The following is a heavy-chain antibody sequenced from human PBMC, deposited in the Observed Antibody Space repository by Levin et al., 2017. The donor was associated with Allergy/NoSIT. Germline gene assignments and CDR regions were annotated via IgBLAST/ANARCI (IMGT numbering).Heavy chain of an antibody. D-gene: IGHD2-2*03. J-gene: IGHJ4*02. CDR3: AREDGSTVDF. Sequence: SQTLSLTCTVSGGSISGGGYHWTWIRQHPEKGLEWIGYIYYSGSTFYNPSLKSRLMISVDTSKNQFSLNVSSVAAADTAVYYCAREDGSTVDFWGQGALVTVAS. V-gene: IGHV4-31*03. CDR1: GGSISGGGYH. CDR2: IYYSGST.